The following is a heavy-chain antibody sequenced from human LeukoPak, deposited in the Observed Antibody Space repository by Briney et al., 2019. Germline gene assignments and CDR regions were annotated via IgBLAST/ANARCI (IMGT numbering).Heavy chain of an antibody. CDR3: AKRSIWFGDLWEDAFDI. Sequence: PGGSLRLSCAASGFTFSNYGMHWVRQAPGKGLEWVAVISYDGSNKYYADSVKGRFTISRDNSKNTLYLQMNSLRAEDTAVYYCAKRSIWFGDLWEDAFDIWGQGTVVTVSS. J-gene: IGHJ3*02. CDR1: GFTFSNYG. D-gene: IGHD3-10*01. V-gene: IGHV3-30*18. CDR2: ISYDGSNK.